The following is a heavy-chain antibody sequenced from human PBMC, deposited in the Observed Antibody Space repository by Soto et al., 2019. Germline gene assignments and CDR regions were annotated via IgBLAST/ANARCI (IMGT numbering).Heavy chain of an antibody. D-gene: IGHD3-22*01. CDR1: GYTFTGYY. Sequence: ASVRVSCKASGYTFTGYYMHWVRQAPGQGLEWMGWINPNSGGTNYAQKFQGWVTMTRDTSISTAYMELSRLRSDDTAVYYCARAQGYYDSSGPQDYWGQGTLVTVSS. CDR2: INPNSGGT. CDR3: ARAQGYYDSSGPQDY. V-gene: IGHV1-2*04. J-gene: IGHJ4*02.